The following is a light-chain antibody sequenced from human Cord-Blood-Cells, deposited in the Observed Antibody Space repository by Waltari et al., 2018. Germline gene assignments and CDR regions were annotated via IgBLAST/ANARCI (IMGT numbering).Light chain of an antibody. V-gene: IGKV1-39*01. Sequence: DIQMTQSPSSLSASVGDRVTITCRASQSISSYLNSYQQKPGKAPKLLIYAASSLQSGVPSRFSGSGSATDFTLTISSLQPEDFATYYCQQSYSTPRTFGGGTKVEIK. J-gene: IGKJ4*01. CDR3: QQSYSTPRT. CDR1: QSISSY. CDR2: AAS.